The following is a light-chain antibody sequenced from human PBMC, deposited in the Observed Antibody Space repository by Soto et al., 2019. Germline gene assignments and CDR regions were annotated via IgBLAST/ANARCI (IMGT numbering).Light chain of an antibody. CDR3: KQYLESPQT. V-gene: IGKV2-28*01. CDR1: QSLLHSNGYNY. J-gene: IGKJ1*01. CDR2: LGS. Sequence: DIVMTQSPLSLPVTPGEPASISCRSSQSLLHSNGYNYLDWYLQKPGQSPQLLIYLGSSRASGTPDRFSGRGSGTDFTLKISRVEAEDVGVYYCKQYLESPQTFGQGTKVDIK.